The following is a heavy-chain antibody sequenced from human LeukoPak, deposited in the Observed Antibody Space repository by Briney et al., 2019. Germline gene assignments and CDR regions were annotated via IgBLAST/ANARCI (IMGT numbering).Heavy chain of an antibody. CDR1: GFPFSSYW. D-gene: IGHD1-26*01. J-gene: IGHJ4*02. V-gene: IGHV3-74*01. Sequence: GSLLLSCAASGFPFSSYWMHWVRQAPGKGLGWVSRINSDGSSTTYADSVKGRFTISRDNAKNTLFLQMNSLRAEDTAVYYCARDLGGSYYGDYWGQGTLVTVSS. CDR2: INSDGSST. CDR3: ARDLGGSYYGDY.